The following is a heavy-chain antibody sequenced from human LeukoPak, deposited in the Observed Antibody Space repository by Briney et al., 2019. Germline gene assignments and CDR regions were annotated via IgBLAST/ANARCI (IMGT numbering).Heavy chain of an antibody. CDR1: GFTFSSYW. V-gene: IGHV3-7*03. J-gene: IGHJ3*02. CDR3: ATRPVYDSSGYPDAFDI. D-gene: IGHD3-22*01. CDR2: IKQDGSEK. Sequence: PGGSLRLSCAASGFTFSSYWMTWVRQAPGKGLEWVANIKQDGSEKYYVDSVKGRFTICRDNSKNTLYLQMNSLRAEDTAVYYCATRPVYDSSGYPDAFDIWGQGTMVTVSS.